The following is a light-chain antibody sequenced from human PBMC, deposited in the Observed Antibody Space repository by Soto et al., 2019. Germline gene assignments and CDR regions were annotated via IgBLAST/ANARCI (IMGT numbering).Light chain of an antibody. J-gene: IGKJ4*02. CDR2: GTS. CDR3: QQYGTAPLT. Sequence: EIVLTQSPGTLSLSPGERATLSCRASQSVSSSYLAWYQQKPGQAPRLLIYGTSSRATGIPDRFSGSVSGTDFTLTISRLEPEDFAVYSCQQYGTAPLTFGGWTKVEIK. V-gene: IGKV3-20*01. CDR1: QSVSSSY.